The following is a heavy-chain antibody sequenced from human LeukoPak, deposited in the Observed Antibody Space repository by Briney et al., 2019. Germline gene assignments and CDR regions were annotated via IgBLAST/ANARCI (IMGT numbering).Heavy chain of an antibody. CDR2: IYYSGST. D-gene: IGHD2-2*01. J-gene: IGHJ4*02. CDR1: GGSISSGGYY. V-gene: IGHV4-31*03. Sequence: SETLSLTCTVSGGSISSGGYYWSWIRQHPGKGLEWIGYIYYSGSTYYNPSLKSRVTISVDTSKNQFSLKLSSVTAADTAVYYCARGHRIGLGYCSSTSCYYFDYWGQGTLVTVSS. CDR3: ARGHRIGLGYCSSTSCYYFDY.